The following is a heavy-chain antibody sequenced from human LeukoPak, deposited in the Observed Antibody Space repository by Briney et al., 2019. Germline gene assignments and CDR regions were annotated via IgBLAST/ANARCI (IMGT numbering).Heavy chain of an antibody. Sequence: GASVKVSCKASGYTFTGYYMHWVRQAPGQGLEWMGWINPNSGGTNYAQKLQGRVTMTTDTSTSTAYMELRSLRSDDTAVYYCARERSPTYYYDSSGYESPGPFDYWGQGTLVTVSS. CDR3: ARERSPTYYYDSSGYESPGPFDY. CDR2: INPNSGGT. CDR1: GYTFTGYY. V-gene: IGHV1-2*02. D-gene: IGHD3-22*01. J-gene: IGHJ4*02.